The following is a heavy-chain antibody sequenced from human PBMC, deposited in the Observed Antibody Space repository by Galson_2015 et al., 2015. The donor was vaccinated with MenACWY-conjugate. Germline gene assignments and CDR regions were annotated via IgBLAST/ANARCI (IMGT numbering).Heavy chain of an antibody. Sequence: SLRLSCAASGFTFSNYWVHWVRQTPGKGLVWVSRINRDGSSTIYADSVKGRFTISRDNAKNTLILQMNSLRVEDTAVYYCTRDRKGLIASVPSNWFDPWGQGTLVTVSS. D-gene: IGHD2/OR15-2a*01. V-gene: IGHV3-74*01. J-gene: IGHJ5*02. CDR2: INRDGSST. CDR3: TRDRKGLIASVPSNWFDP. CDR1: GFTFSNYW.